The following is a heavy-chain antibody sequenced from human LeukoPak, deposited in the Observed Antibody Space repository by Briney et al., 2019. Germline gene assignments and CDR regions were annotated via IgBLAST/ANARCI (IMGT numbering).Heavy chain of an antibody. V-gene: IGHV3-23*01. CDR2: ISGSGGST. J-gene: IGHJ4*02. D-gene: IGHD2-2*01. Sequence: GGSLRLSCTASGFTFSDYDMNWVRLAPGKGLEWVSAISGSGGSTYYADSVKGRFTISRDNSKNTLYLQMNSLRAEDTAVYYCAKAGSYIVVVPAASFDYWGQGTLVTVSS. CDR1: GFTFSDYD. CDR3: AKAGSYIVVVPAASFDY.